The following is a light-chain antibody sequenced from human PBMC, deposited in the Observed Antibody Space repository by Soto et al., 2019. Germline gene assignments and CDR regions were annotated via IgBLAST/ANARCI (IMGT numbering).Light chain of an antibody. Sequence: QSALTQPASVSGSPGQSITISCTGTSSDVGGYNHVSWYQHHPGKAPKLMLYEVTNRPSGVSNRFSGSKSGNAASLTISGLQAEDEADYYCSSYTTRSTLVFGGGTQLTVL. J-gene: IGLJ2*01. CDR2: EVT. CDR1: SSDVGGYNH. V-gene: IGLV2-14*01. CDR3: SSYTTRSTLV.